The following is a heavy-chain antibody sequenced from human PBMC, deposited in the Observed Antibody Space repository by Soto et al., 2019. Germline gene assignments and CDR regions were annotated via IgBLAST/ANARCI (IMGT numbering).Heavy chain of an antibody. V-gene: IGHV3-30*03. CDR1: GFTFSNYG. CDR2: ISYDGSNK. J-gene: IGHJ4*02. D-gene: IGHD3-10*01. Sequence: QVQLVKSGGGVVQPGGSLRLSCAASGFTFSNYGMHWVRQAPGKGLEWVAVISYDGSNKYYADSVKGRFTISRDNSKNTLYLQMNSLTTEDTAVYYCARDWPWFGAHPIDYWGQGTQVTVSS. CDR3: ARDWPWFGAHPIDY.